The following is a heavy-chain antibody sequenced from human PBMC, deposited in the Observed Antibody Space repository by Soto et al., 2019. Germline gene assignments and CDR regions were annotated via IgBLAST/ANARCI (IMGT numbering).Heavy chain of an antibody. CDR2: IIPILGIA. D-gene: IGHD6-19*01. CDR1: GGTFSSYT. Sequence: QVQLVQTGAEVKKPGSSVKVSCKASGGTFSSYTISWVRKAPGQGLEWMGRIIPILGIANYAQKFQGRVTITADKSTSTAYMELSSLRSEDTAVYYCARGGDSSGYYFDYWGQGTLVTVSS. V-gene: IGHV1-69*02. CDR3: ARGGDSSGYYFDY. J-gene: IGHJ4*02.